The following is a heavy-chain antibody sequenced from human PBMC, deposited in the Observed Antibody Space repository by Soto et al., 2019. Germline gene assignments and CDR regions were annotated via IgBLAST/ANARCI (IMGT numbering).Heavy chain of an antibody. D-gene: IGHD6-19*01. J-gene: IGHJ6*02. CDR2: IYYSGST. V-gene: IGHV4-59*01. CDR3: ARAEAVAGTDYYYYGMDV. Sequence: LSLTCTVSGGSISSYYWSWIRQPPGKGLEWIGYIYYSGSTNYNPSLKSRVTISVDTSKNQFSLKLSSVTAADTAVYYCARAEAVAGTDYYYYGMDVWGQGTTVTVSS. CDR1: GGSISSYY.